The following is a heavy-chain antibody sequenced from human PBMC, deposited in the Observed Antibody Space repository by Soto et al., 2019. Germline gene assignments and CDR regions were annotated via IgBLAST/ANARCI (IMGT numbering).Heavy chain of an antibody. CDR1: GDTFTVYY. CDR3: ERDLEKGYGSKGFDY. D-gene: IGHD1-26*01. Sequence: ASVKVSCKASGDTFTVYYMHWVRQAPGQGREGMGWINPKSGGTMYPQKFQGRVTMTWDTSISTAYMALTRLRCDDTAVYYCERDLEKGYGSKGFDYWGQGTLVTVYS. V-gene: IGHV1-2*02. J-gene: IGHJ4*02. CDR2: INPKSGGT.